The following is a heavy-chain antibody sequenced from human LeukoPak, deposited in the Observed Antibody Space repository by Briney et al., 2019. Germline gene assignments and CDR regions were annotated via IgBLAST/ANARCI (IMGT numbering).Heavy chain of an antibody. D-gene: IGHD3-22*01. Sequence: GASVKVSCKASGGTFSSYAINWVRQATGQGLEWMGWMNPNSGNTGYAQKFQGRVTMTRNTSISTAYMELSSLRSEDTAVYYCARVGYYDSSGYSSDAFDIWGQGTMATVSS. CDR2: MNPNSGNT. CDR1: GGTFSSYA. J-gene: IGHJ3*02. CDR3: ARVGYYDSSGYSSDAFDI. V-gene: IGHV1-8*02.